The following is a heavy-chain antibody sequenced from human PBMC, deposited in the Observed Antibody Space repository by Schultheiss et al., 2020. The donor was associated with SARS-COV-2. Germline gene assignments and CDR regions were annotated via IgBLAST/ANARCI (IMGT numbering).Heavy chain of an antibody. CDR2: ISSSSSYI. V-gene: IGHV3-21*01. D-gene: IGHD3-22*01. J-gene: IGHJ4*02. Sequence: GSLRLSCAASGFTFSSYSMNWVRQAPGKGLEWVSSISSSSSYIYYADSVKGRFTISRDNAKNSLYLQMNSLRAEDTAVYYCARDYYDSSGYYYEFFDYWGQGTLVTVSS. CDR1: GFTFSSYS. CDR3: ARDYYDSSGYYYEFFDY.